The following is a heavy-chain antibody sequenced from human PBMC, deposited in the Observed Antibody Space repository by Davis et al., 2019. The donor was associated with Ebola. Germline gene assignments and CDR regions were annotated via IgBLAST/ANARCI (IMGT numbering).Heavy chain of an antibody. D-gene: IGHD3-16*01. CDR1: GFTFSSYG. V-gene: IGHV3-30*02. Sequence: PGGSLRLSCAASGFTFSSYGMHWVRQAPGKGLEWVAVIWYDGSNKYYADSVKGRFTISRDNSKNTLYLQMNSLRAEDTAVYYCAKDLKDGGIDYWGQGTLVTVSS. CDR3: AKDLKDGGIDY. CDR2: IWYDGSNK. J-gene: IGHJ4*02.